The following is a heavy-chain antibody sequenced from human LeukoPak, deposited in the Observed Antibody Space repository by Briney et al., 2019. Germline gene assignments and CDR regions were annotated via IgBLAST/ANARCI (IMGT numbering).Heavy chain of an antibody. Sequence: SVKISCKAPGGTFSSSARSWVRQAPGQGLEWMGGIIPIFGTANYAQKFQGRVTITADESTSTAYMELSSLRSEDTAVYYCARDRDADYGVISWGQGSLVTVSS. CDR3: ARDRDADYGVIS. V-gene: IGHV1-69*13. D-gene: IGHD4-17*01. CDR2: IIPIFGTA. J-gene: IGHJ4*02. CDR1: GGTFSSSA.